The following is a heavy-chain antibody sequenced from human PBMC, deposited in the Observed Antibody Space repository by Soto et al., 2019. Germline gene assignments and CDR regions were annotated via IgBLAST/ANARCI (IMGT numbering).Heavy chain of an antibody. V-gene: IGHV4-31*03. D-gene: IGHD3-10*01. J-gene: IGHJ4*02. CDR3: ARDYRTVRGVMPYYFDY. CDR1: GGSISSGGYY. Sequence: PSETLSLTCTVSGGSISSGGYYWSWIRQHPGKGLEWIGYIYYSGSTYYNPSLKSRVTISVDTSKNQFSLKLSSVTAADTAVYYCARDYRTVRGVMPYYFDYWAREPWSPSPQ. CDR2: IYYSGST.